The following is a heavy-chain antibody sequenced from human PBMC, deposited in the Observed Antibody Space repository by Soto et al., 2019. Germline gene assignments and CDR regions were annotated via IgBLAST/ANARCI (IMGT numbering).Heavy chain of an antibody. CDR1: GYTFTGYY. D-gene: IGHD3-16*02. V-gene: IGHV1-2*04. CDR2: INPNSGGT. J-gene: IGHJ6*02. CDR3: ARYEGSNPYYYGMDV. Sequence: QVQLVQSGAEVKKPGASVKVSCKASGYTFTGYYMHWVRQAPGQGLEWMGWINPNSGGTNYAQKFQGWVTMTRDTSISTAYMELSRLTSDDTAVYYCARYEGSNPYYYGMDVWGQGTTVTVSS.